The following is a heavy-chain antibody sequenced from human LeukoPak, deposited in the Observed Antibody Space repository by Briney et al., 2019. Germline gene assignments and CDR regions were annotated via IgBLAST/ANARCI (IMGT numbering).Heavy chain of an antibody. CDR3: ARGDHQEYQQLGLFDY. CDR1: GYTFTSYY. D-gene: IGHD2-2*01. CDR2: INPSGGST. J-gene: IGHJ4*02. V-gene: IGHV1-46*01. Sequence: ASVKVSCKASGYTFTSYYMHWVRQAPGQGLEWMGIINPSGGSTSYAQKFQGRVTMTRDTSTSTVYMELSSLRSEDTAMYYCARGDHQEYQQLGLFDYWGQGTLVTVSS.